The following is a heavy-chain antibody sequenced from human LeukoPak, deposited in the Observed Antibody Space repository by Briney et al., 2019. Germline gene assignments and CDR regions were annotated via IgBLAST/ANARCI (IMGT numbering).Heavy chain of an antibody. V-gene: IGHV4-59*01. CDR3: ARDLGGYSSGWFDP. D-gene: IGHD6-19*01. Sequence: SETLSLTCAVYGGSFSGYYWSWIRQPPGKGLEWIGYIYYSGSTNYNPSLKSRVTISVDTSKNQFSLKLSSVTAADTAVYYCARDLGGYSSGWFDPWGQGTLVTVSS. J-gene: IGHJ5*02. CDR1: GGSFSGYY. CDR2: IYYSGST.